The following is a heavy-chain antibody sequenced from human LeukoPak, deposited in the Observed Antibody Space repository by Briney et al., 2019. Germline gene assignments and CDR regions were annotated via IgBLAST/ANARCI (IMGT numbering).Heavy chain of an antibody. V-gene: IGHV3-23*01. Sequence: GGSLRLSCEASGFTFSSYAMSWVRQAPGKGLEWVSTISGSGGRTYYADSVKGRFTISRDNSKNTLSVQMNSLRDEDTAVYYCAKVQYSSSWLGGWFDPWGQGTLVTVSS. D-gene: IGHD6-13*01. CDR1: GFTFSSYA. CDR2: ISGSGGRT. J-gene: IGHJ5*02. CDR3: AKVQYSSSWLGGWFDP.